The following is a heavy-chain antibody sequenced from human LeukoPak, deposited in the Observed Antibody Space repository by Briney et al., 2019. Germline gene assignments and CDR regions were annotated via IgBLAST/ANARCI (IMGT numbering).Heavy chain of an antibody. CDR3: ARDIVVVVAATGPAAFDI. CDR2: INPSGCST. CDR1: GYTFTSYY. D-gene: IGHD2-15*01. V-gene: IGHV1-46*03. Sequence: ASVKVSCKASGYTFTSYYMHWVRQAPGQGREWMGIINPSGCSTSYAQKFQGRVTMTRDTSTSTVYMDLSSLRSEDTAVYYCARDIVVVVAATGPAAFDIWGQGTMVTVSS. J-gene: IGHJ3*02.